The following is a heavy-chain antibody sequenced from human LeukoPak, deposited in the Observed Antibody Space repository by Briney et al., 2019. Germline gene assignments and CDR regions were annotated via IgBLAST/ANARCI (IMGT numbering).Heavy chain of an antibody. V-gene: IGHV3-7*01. CDR1: GLTFSSYW. J-gene: IGHJ6*03. Sequence: PGGSLRLSCAASGLTFSSYWMSWVRQAPGKGLEWVANIKQDGSEKYYVDSVKGRFAISRDNAKNSLYLQMNSLRAEDTAVYYCARSTNYYYYYMDVWGKGTTVTVFS. CDR3: ARSTNYYYYYMDV. D-gene: IGHD5-24*01. CDR2: IKQDGSEK.